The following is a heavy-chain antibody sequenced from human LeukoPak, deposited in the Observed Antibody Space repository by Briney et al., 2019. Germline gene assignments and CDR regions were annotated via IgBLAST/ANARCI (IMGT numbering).Heavy chain of an antibody. J-gene: IGHJ6*03. CDR1: GGSFSHYY. Sequence: SETLSLTCAVYGGSFSHYYWSWIRQSPGMGLEWIGEINDSGTINYNPSLMSRVTISVDKSKNQFSLKLSSATAADTAVYYCARRWNYGRNYYIDVWGKGATVSVSS. CDR2: INDSGTI. V-gene: IGHV4-34*01. CDR3: ARRWNYGRNYYIDV. D-gene: IGHD1-7*01.